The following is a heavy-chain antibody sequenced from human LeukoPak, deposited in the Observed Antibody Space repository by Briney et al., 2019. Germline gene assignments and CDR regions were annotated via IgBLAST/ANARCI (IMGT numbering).Heavy chain of an antibody. D-gene: IGHD3-10*01. CDR3: ARHYYGSGYYYMDV. J-gene: IGHJ6*03. V-gene: IGHV4-59*08. CDR1: GGSISSYY. CDR2: IYYSGST. Sequence: SETLSLTCTVSGGSISSYYWSWIRQPPGKGLEWIGYIYYSGSTYYNPSLKSRVTISVDTSKNQFSLKLSSVTAADTAVYYCARHYYGSGYYYMDVWGKGTTVTISS.